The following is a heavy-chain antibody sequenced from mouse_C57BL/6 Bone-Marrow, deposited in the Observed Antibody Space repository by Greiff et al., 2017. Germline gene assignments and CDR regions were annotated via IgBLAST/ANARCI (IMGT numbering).Heavy chain of an antibody. CDR3: TRQEVATRDWFAY. CDR2: IRNKANNHAT. CDR1: GFTFSDAW. J-gene: IGHJ3*01. D-gene: IGHD1-1*01. V-gene: IGHV6-6*01. Sequence: EVKLMESGGGLVQPGGSMKLSCAASGFTFSDAWMDWVRQSPEKGLEWVAEIRNKANNHATYYAESVKGRFTISRDDSKSSVYLQMNSLRAEDTGIYYCTRQEVATRDWFAYWGQGTLVTVSA.